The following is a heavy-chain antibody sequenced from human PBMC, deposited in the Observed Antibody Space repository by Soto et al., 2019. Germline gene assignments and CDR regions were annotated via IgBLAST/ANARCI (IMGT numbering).Heavy chain of an antibody. Sequence: GASVKVSCKASGYTFTSYDINWVRQATGQGLEWMGWMNPNSGNTGYAQKFQGRVTMTRNTSISTAYMELSSLRSEDTAVYYCARKSAGLHYYYGMDVWGQGTTVTVPS. D-gene: IGHD6-13*01. CDR1: GYTFTSYD. CDR3: ARKSAGLHYYYGMDV. CDR2: MNPNSGNT. V-gene: IGHV1-8*01. J-gene: IGHJ6*02.